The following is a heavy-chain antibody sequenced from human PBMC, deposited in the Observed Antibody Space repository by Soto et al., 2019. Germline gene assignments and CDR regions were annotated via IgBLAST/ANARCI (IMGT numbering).Heavy chain of an antibody. V-gene: IGHV1-3*01. CDR1: GYTFTSCA. J-gene: IGHJ4*02. CDR3: ARESRYCSGGSCNFLPGIDY. CDR2: INAGNGNT. Sequence: GASVKVSCKASGYTFTSCAMRWVRQAPGQRLEWMGWINAGNGNTKYSQKFQGRVTITRDTSASTAYMELSSLRSEDPAVYYCARESRYCSGGSCNFLPGIDYWGQGTLVTVSS. D-gene: IGHD2-15*01.